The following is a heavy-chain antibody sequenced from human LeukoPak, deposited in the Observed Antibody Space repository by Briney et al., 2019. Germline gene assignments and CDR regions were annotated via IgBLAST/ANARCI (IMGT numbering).Heavy chain of an antibody. CDR1: GGSISSYY. J-gene: IGHJ4*02. Sequence: PSETLSLTCTVSGGSISSYYWSWIRQPPGKGLEWIGYIYYSGSTNYNPTLKSRVTISVDTSKNQFSLKLSSVTAADTAVYYCAGGMATISYYWGQGTLVTVSS. D-gene: IGHD5-24*01. V-gene: IGHV4-59*01. CDR2: IYYSGST. CDR3: AGGMATISYY.